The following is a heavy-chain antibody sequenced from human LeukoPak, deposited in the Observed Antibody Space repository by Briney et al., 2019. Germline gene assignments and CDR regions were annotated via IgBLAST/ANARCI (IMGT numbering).Heavy chain of an antibody. CDR3: ARFGYVAAVDV. V-gene: IGHV3-7*01. CDR1: GFSFSAYW. D-gene: IGHD2-15*01. J-gene: IGHJ4*02. CDR2: INPAGSET. Sequence: GGSLRLSCAASGFSFSAYWMTWVRPAPGTGLEWVDNINPAGSETYYLDPVKGRFRISRDNAKNLVYVQLNSLRAEDTAAYDCARFGYVAAVDVWGQGTPVTVSS.